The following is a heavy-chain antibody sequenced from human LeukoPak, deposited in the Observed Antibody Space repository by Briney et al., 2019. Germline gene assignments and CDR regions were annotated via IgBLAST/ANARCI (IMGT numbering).Heavy chain of an antibody. Sequence: TLSLTCTVSGGSISSGGYYWSWIRQHPGKGLEWIGYIYYSGSTYYNPSLKSRVTISVDTSKNQFSLKLSSVTAADTAVYYCARESAAVAGTLAFDYWGQGTLVTVSS. J-gene: IGHJ4*02. D-gene: IGHD6-19*01. CDR3: ARESAAVAGTLAFDY. V-gene: IGHV4-31*03. CDR1: GGSISSGGYY. CDR2: IYYSGST.